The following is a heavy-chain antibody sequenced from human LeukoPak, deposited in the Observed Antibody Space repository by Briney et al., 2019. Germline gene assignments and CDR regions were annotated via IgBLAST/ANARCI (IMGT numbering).Heavy chain of an antibody. CDR3: AKAGSSGYYYAYYFDY. CDR2: ISWNSGSI. J-gene: IGHJ4*02. Sequence: GGSLRLSCAASGFTFDDYAMHWVRQAPGKGLEWVSGISWNSGSIGCADSVKGRFTISRDNAKNSLYLQMNSLRAEDMALYYCAKAGSSGYYYAYYFDYWGQGTLVTVSS. CDR1: GFTFDDYA. V-gene: IGHV3-9*03. D-gene: IGHD3-22*01.